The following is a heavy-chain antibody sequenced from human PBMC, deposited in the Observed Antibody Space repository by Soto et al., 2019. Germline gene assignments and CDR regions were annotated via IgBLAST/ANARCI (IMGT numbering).Heavy chain of an antibody. CDR2: INPSGGST. Sequence: ASVKVSCKASGDTFTSYSMHWVRQAPGQGLEWMGIINPSGGSTSYAQKFQGRVTMTRDTSTSTVYMELSSLRSEDTAVYYCARDGIVLMVYAIMGGGFDYWG. V-gene: IGHV1-46*01. D-gene: IGHD2-8*01. CDR3: ARDGIVLMVYAIMGGGFDY. J-gene: IGHJ4*01. CDR1: GDTFTSYS.